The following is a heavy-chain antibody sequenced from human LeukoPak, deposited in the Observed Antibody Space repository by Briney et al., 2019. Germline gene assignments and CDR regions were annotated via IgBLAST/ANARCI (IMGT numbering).Heavy chain of an antibody. V-gene: IGHV3-7*03. CDR2: IKQDGSEK. J-gene: IGHJ4*02. CDR1: GFTFSSYW. Sequence: GGSLRLSCAASGFTFSSYWMSWVRQAPGKGLEWVANIKQDGSEKYYVDSVKGRFTISRDNAKNSLYLQMNSLRAEDTAVYYCARGNSHDYNNPFDYWGQGTLVTVSS. D-gene: IGHD4-11*01. CDR3: ARGNSHDYNNPFDY.